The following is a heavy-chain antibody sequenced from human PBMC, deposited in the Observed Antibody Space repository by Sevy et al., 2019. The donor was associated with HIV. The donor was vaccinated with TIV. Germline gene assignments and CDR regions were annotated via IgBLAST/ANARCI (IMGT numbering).Heavy chain of an antibody. CDR3: TRLDYDFWSGSYL. CDR2: IRSKANSYAT. Sequence: GGSLRLSCAASGFTFSGSAMHWVRQASGKGLEWVGRIRSKANSYATAYATSVKGRFTISREDSKNTAYLQMNSLKTEDTAVYYCTRLDYDFWSGSYLWGQGTLVTVSS. J-gene: IGHJ4*02. V-gene: IGHV3-73*01. CDR1: GFTFSGSA. D-gene: IGHD3-3*01.